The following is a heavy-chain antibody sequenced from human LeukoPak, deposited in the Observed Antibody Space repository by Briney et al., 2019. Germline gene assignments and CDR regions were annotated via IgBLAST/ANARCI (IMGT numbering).Heavy chain of an antibody. V-gene: IGHV1-8*01. Sequence: GASVRVSCKASGYTFSDYDVNWVRQAPGQGLEWMGWMNPTNGDTGYAQKFQGRVTMTRSMSKNTAYMELSRLRSEDTAVYFCARVVMKAFYYYYMDVWGKGTTIIISS. CDR3: ARVVMKAFYYYYMDV. J-gene: IGHJ6*03. D-gene: IGHD2-21*01. CDR1: GYTFSDYD. CDR2: MNPTNGDT.